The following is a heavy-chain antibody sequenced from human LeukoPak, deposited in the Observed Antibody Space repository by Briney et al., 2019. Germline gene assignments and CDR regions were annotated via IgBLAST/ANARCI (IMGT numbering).Heavy chain of an antibody. Sequence: ASVKVSCKASGYTFTSHPMHWVRQAPGQGLEWMGWINPNSGDTNYVQKFQGRVTMTRDPSISTAYMELSGPRADDTAVYYCARERYTAYGNFDYWGQGTQVTVSS. CDR3: ARERYTAYGNFDY. D-gene: IGHD5-12*01. CDR1: GYTFTSHP. V-gene: IGHV1-2*02. CDR2: INPNSGDT. J-gene: IGHJ4*02.